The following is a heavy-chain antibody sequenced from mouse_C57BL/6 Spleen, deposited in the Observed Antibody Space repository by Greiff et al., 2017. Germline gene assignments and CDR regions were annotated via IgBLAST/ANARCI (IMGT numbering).Heavy chain of an antibody. Sequence: VQLQEPGAELAKPGASVKLSCKASGYTFTSYWMHWVKQRPGQGLEWIGYINPSSGYTKYNQKFKDKATLTADKSSSTAYMQLSSLTSEDSAVXYWARERAELDAMDDWGKGTSLTVAA. J-gene: IGHJ4*01. CDR3: ARERAELDAMDD. CDR1: GYTFTSYW. V-gene: IGHV1-7*01. D-gene: IGHD1-3*01. CDR2: INPSSGYT.